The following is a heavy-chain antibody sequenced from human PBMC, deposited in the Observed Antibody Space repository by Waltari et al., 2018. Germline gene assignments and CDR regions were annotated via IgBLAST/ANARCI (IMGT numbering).Heavy chain of an antibody. CDR2: IRTNANNYAT. J-gene: IGHJ4*02. CDR3: SRHDPLDF. CDR1: GFIFSDSA. V-gene: IGHV3-73*01. Sequence: EVQLVESGGGLVQPGGSLKLSCAASGFIFSDSAIHWVRQASGKGLEWVGRIRTNANNYATSYGASVKGRFTISRDDSRNTAYLQMNSLKIDDTAMYFCSRHDPLDFWGQGTLVTVSS.